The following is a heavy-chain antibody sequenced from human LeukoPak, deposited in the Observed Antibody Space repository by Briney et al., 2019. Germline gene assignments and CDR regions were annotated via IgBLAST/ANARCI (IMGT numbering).Heavy chain of an antibody. CDR1: GFTFDTQY. Sequence: GGSLRLSCTASGFTFDTQYMAWVRQGPGKGLEWVANIKEDGSFKNYVDSVKGRFTISRDNAKNSLYLEMNSLRAEDTALYYCARDSTIEHNNRWYDGLDIWGQGTMVTVSS. D-gene: IGHD2-15*01. V-gene: IGHV3-7*03. CDR2: IKEDGSFK. J-gene: IGHJ3*02. CDR3: ARDSTIEHNNRWYDGLDI.